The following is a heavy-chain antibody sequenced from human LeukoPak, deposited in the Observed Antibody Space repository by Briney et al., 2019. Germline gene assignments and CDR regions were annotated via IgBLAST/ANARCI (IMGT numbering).Heavy chain of an antibody. V-gene: IGHV4-59*01. Sequence: SETLSLTCTVSGGSISSYYWSWIRQPPGKGLGWIGYIYYSGSTNYNPSLKSRVTISVDTSKNQFSLKLSSVTAADTAVYYCARDTKFLQIDYWGQGTLVTVSS. J-gene: IGHJ4*02. CDR2: IYYSGST. D-gene: IGHD2-2*01. CDR1: GGSISSYY. CDR3: ARDTKFLQIDY.